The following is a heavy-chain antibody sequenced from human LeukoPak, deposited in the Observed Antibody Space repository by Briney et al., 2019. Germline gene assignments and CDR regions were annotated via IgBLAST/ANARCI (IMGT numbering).Heavy chain of an antibody. Sequence: SETLSLTCTVSGGSISRYYWSWIRQPPGKGLEWIGYIYYSGSTNYNPSLKSRVTISVDTSKNQFSLKLSSVTAADTAVYYCARHVRGPPPDAFDIWGQGTMVTVSS. CDR2: IYYSGST. V-gene: IGHV4-59*08. CDR1: GGSISRYY. J-gene: IGHJ3*02. CDR3: ARHVRGPPPDAFDI.